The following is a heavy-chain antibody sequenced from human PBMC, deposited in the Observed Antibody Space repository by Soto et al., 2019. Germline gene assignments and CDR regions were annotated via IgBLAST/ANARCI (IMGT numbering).Heavy chain of an antibody. V-gene: IGHV3-48*02. CDR1: GFTFSSYS. CDR3: ARPSSGWENWCDP. Sequence: EVQLVESGGGLVQPGGSLRLSCEASGFTFSSYSMNWVRQAPGKGLEWVSYISSSSTTKYYADSVKGRFTISRDNAKNSLYLQMNSLRDEDTAVYYCARPSSGWENWCDPWGQGTLVIVSS. CDR2: ISSSSTTK. J-gene: IGHJ5*02. D-gene: IGHD6-19*01.